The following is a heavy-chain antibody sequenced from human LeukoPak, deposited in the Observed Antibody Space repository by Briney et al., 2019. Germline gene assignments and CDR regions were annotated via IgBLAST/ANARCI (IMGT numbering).Heavy chain of an antibody. CDR3: ASFRFLEWSYYYYGMDV. D-gene: IGHD3-3*01. V-gene: IGHV4-34*01. J-gene: IGHJ6*02. CDR1: VGSLSGYY. CDR2: INHSGST. Sequence: SETLSLTCAVYVGSLSGYYWSWIRQPLRKGREWIGEINHSGSTNYSPSLKSRVTISVDTSKNQFSLKLSSVTAADTAVYYCASFRFLEWSYYYYGMDVWGQGTTVTVSS.